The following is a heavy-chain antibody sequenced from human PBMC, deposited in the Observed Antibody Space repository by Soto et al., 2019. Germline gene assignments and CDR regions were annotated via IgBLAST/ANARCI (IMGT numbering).Heavy chain of an antibody. CDR2: IIPIFGTA. CDR1: GGTFSSYA. D-gene: IGHD5-12*01. Sequence: SVKVSCKASGGTFSSYAISWVRQAPGQGLEWMGGIIPIFGTANYAQKFQGRVTITADESTSTAYMELSSLRSEDTAVYYCARDKGMATRESGEYYYYGMDVWGQGTTVTVYS. J-gene: IGHJ6*02. V-gene: IGHV1-69*13. CDR3: ARDKGMATRESGEYYYYGMDV.